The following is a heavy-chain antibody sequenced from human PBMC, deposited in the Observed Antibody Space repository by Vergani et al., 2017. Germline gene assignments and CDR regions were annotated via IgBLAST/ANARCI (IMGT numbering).Heavy chain of an antibody. CDR1: GGSFSGYY. CDR3: ARGFLPGPRLRFPQGYWYFDL. Sequence: QVQLQQWGAGLLKPSETLSLTFAVYGGSFSGYYWSWIRQPPGKGLEWIGEINHSGSTNYNPSLKSRVTISVDTSKNQFSLKLSSVTAADTAVYYCARGFLPGPRLRFPQGYWYFDLWGRGTLVTVSS. D-gene: IGHD3-3*01. CDR2: INHSGST. V-gene: IGHV4-34*01. J-gene: IGHJ2*01.